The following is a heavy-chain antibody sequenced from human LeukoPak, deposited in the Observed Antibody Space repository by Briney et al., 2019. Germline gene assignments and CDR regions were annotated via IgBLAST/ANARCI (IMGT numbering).Heavy chain of an antibody. V-gene: IGHV1-8*01. CDR1: GYTFTSYD. CDR2: MNPNSGNT. CDR3: ARGSPSYCGGDCDSDDAFDI. Sequence: ASVKVSCKASGYTFTSYDINWVRQATGQGLEWMGWMNPNSGNTGYAQKFQGRVTMTRNTSISTAYMELSSLRSEDTAVYYCARGSPSYCGGDCDSDDAFDIWGQGTMVTVSS. D-gene: IGHD2-21*02. J-gene: IGHJ3*02.